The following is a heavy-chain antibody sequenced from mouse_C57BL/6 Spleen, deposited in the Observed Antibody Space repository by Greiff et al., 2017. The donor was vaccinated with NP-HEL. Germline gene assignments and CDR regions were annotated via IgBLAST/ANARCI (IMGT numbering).Heavy chain of an antibody. V-gene: IGHV1-42*01. CDR2: INPSTGGT. CDR1: GYSFTGYY. Sequence: VQLQQSGPELVKPGASVKISCKASGYSFTGYYMNWVKQSPEKSLEWIGEINPSTGGTTYNQKFKAKATLTVDKSSSTAYMQLKSLTSEDSAVYYCARLTGTVYYFDYWGQGTTLTVSS. CDR3: ARLTGTVYYFDY. D-gene: IGHD4-1*01. J-gene: IGHJ2*01.